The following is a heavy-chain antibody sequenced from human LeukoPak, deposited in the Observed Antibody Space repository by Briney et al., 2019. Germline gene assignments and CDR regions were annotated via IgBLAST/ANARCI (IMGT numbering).Heavy chain of an antibody. CDR1: GFTFSSYW. J-gene: IGHJ4*02. CDR2: ISGSGGST. D-gene: IGHD2-15*01. CDR3: AKVGVVVVAATDY. Sequence: GGSLRLSCAASGFTFSSYWMHWARQAPGKGLEWVSAISGSGGSTYYADSVKGRFTISRDNSKNTLYLQMNSLRAEDTAVYYCAKVGVVVVAATDYWGQGTLVTVSS. V-gene: IGHV3-23*01.